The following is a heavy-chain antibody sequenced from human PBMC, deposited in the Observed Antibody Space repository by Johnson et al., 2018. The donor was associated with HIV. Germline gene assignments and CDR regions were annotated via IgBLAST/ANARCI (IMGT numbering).Heavy chain of an antibody. CDR1: GFTFSSYA. Sequence: QVQLVESGGGVVQPGRSLRLSCAASGFTFSSYAVHWVRQAPGKGLEWVAVISYDGSNKYYADSVKGRFPISRDNYKNTLYLQMNSLRAEDSAGYYCARDSRITVGGNAFDIWGQGTMVTVSS. J-gene: IGHJ3*02. V-gene: IGHV3-30-3*01. CDR2: ISYDGSNK. D-gene: IGHD3-16*01. CDR3: ARDSRITVGGNAFDI.